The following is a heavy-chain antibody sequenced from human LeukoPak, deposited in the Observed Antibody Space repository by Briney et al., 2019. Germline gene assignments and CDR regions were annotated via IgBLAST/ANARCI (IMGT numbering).Heavy chain of an antibody. CDR1: GFTFSSYA. V-gene: IGHV3-23*01. J-gene: IGHJ4*02. CDR2: ISGSGGST. CDR3: AKGTGSSDWYLYFDY. D-gene: IGHD6-19*01. Sequence: PGRSLRLSCAASGFTFSSYAMHWVRQAPGKGLEWVSVISGSGGSTYYVDSVKGRFTISRDNSKNTLYLQMNSLRVEDTAVYFCAKGTGSSDWYLYFDYWGQGTLVTVSS.